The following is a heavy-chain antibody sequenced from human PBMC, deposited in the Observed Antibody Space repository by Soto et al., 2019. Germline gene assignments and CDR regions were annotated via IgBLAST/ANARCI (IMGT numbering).Heavy chain of an antibody. CDR3: ARAPDYCGGSCNIGLSYYGMDV. D-gene: IGHD2-21*01. CDR2: ITPDGMRT. J-gene: IGHJ6*02. Sequence: PGESLTLSCAVSGFTFSRYWMHWIRQAPGKGLVWVSRITPDGMRTDYAYSVKGRFTVARDNTNKILFLQMNSPRAEETAVYYCARAPDYCGGSCNIGLSYYGMDVWGPGTTVTVSS. V-gene: IGHV3-74*01. CDR1: GFTFSRYW.